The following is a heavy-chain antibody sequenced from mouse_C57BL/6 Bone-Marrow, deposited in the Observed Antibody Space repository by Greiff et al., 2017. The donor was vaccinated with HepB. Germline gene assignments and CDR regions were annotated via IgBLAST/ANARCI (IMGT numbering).Heavy chain of an antibody. CDR3: TTGYYYGTPYYAMDY. D-gene: IGHD1-1*01. V-gene: IGHV14-4*01. CDR1: GFNIKDDY. Sequence: VQLQQSGAELVRPGASVKLSCTASGFNIKDDYMHWVKQRPEQGLEWIGWIDPENGDTEYASKFQGKATITADTSSNTAYLQLSSLTSEDTAVYYGTTGYYYGTPYYAMDYWGQGTSVTVSS. J-gene: IGHJ4*01. CDR2: IDPENGDT.